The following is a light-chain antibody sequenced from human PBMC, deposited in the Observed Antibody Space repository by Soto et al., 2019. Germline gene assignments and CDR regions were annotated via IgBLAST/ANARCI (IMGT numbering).Light chain of an antibody. J-gene: IGKJ4*01. CDR2: GAS. V-gene: IGKV3-20*01. CDR3: HQYDSSPLT. Sequence: EIVLAQSPDTLSLSPGERATLSCRTSQSMSTNYLAWYQQKSGQPPRLLIYGASIRATGIPDRFSGSGFGTDFTLTISRLEPEDFAVYYCHQYDSSPLTFGGGAQVEIK. CDR1: QSMSTNY.